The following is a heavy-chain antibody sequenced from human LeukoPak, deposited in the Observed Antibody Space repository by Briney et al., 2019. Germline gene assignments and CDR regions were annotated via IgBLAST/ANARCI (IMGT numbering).Heavy chain of an antibody. Sequence: GASVKVSCKASGYTFTSYGISWVRQAPGQGLEWMGWISAYNGNTNYAQKLQGRVTITRNTSISTAYMEVSSLRSEDTAVYYCARVVVTDSGAYYYYYYMDVWGKGTTVTVSS. CDR2: ISAYNGNT. CDR3: ARVVVTDSGAYYYYYYMDV. CDR1: GYTFTSYG. V-gene: IGHV1-18*01. D-gene: IGHD2-21*02. J-gene: IGHJ6*03.